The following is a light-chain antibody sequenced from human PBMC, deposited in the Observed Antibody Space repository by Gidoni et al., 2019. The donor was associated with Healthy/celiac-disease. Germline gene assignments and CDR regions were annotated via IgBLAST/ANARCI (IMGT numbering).Light chain of an antibody. CDR1: QSVSSN. J-gene: IGKJ1*01. V-gene: IGKV3-15*01. Sequence: ELVMTQSPSPLSVSPGERATLPCSASQSVSSNLAWYQQKPGQAPRLLIYGASTRATGLPARFSGSGSGTEFTLTISSLQSEDFAVYYCQQYNNWWTFGQXTKVEIK. CDR2: GAS. CDR3: QQYNNWWT.